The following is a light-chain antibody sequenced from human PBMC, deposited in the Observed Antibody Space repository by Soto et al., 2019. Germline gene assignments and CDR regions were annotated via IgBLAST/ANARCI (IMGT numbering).Light chain of an antibody. CDR1: SSDVGNYNY. Sequence: QSALTQPRSVSGSPGQSVTISCTGTSSDVGNYNYVSWYRQHPGKAPKLMIYDVAQRPSGVPDRFSGSKSGNTASLTISGLQAEDEDDYYCCSYAGSYTWVFGGGTKVTVL. CDR3: CSYAGSYTWV. V-gene: IGLV2-11*01. CDR2: DVA. J-gene: IGLJ3*02.